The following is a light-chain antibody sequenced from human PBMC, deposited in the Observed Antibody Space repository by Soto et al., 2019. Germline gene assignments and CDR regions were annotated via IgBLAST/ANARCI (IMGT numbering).Light chain of an antibody. V-gene: IGLV1-44*01. Sequence: QSVLTQPPSASGTPGQRVTISCSGSSSNIGSNTVNWYQQLPGTAPKLLXXXXXXRXSXVPDRSSGSKSGTSASLAISGLRSEDEADYYCASGDDSLSSPFDVFGAGTKGTGL. CDR1: SSNIGSNT. CDR2: XXX. CDR3: ASGDDSLSSPFDV. J-gene: IGLJ1*01.